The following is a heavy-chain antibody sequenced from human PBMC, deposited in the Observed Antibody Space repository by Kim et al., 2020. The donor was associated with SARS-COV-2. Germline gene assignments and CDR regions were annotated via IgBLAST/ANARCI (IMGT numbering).Heavy chain of an antibody. CDR3: AKELPPGYSSGWSYYYYGMDV. CDR1: GFTFSSYG. J-gene: IGHJ6*02. V-gene: IGHV3-30*18. Sequence: GGFLRLSCAASGFTFSSYGMHWVRQAPGKGLEWVAVISYDGSNKYYADSVKGRFTISRDNSKNTLYLQMNSLRAEDTAVYYCAKELPPGYSSGWSYYYYGMDVWGQGTTVTVSS. D-gene: IGHD6-19*01. CDR2: ISYDGSNK.